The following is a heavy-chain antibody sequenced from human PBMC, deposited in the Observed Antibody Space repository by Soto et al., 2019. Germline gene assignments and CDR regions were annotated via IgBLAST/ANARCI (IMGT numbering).Heavy chain of an antibody. Sequence: QVQLVQSGAEVKKPGASVKVSCKASGYTFTSYGISWVRQAPGQGLEWMGWISAYNGNTNYAQKLQGRVTMTTDTSTRRAYMGLRSLRSDDTAVYYCARDLSYGDFKRHRYFDYWGQGTLVTVSS. D-gene: IGHD4-17*01. CDR2: ISAYNGNT. J-gene: IGHJ4*02. CDR1: GYTFTSYG. CDR3: ARDLSYGDFKRHRYFDY. V-gene: IGHV1-18*01.